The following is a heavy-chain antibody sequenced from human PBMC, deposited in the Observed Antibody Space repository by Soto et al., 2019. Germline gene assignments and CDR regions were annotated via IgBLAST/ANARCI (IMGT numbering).Heavy chain of an antibody. Sequence: QVTLKESGPVLVKPTETLTLTCSVSGFSLTNGRMGVRWIRQPPGKALEWLAHFFSDAERSYSTSMQRRLNMSKDSSGSQVVLTMTNMAPADTATYFCARMDGDYNDYGLDVWGHGIAVTVSS. D-gene: IGHD4-17*01. CDR2: FFSDAER. CDR1: GFSLTNGRMG. J-gene: IGHJ6*02. CDR3: ARMDGDYNDYGLDV. V-gene: IGHV2-26*01.